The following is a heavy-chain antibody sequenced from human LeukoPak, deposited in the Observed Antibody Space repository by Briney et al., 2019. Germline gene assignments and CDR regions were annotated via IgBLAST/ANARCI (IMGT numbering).Heavy chain of an antibody. CDR1: GGSISTYY. CDR3: ARDRVGDTIGSIDY. CDR2: IFYSGST. D-gene: IGHD1-26*01. V-gene: IGHV4-59*01. Sequence: PSETLSLTCTVSGGSISTYYWSWIRQPPGKGLEWIGFIFYSGSTNYNPSLKSRVTISVDTSKNQFSLRLSSVTAADTAVYYCARDRVGDTIGSIDYWGQGTLVTVSS. J-gene: IGHJ4*02.